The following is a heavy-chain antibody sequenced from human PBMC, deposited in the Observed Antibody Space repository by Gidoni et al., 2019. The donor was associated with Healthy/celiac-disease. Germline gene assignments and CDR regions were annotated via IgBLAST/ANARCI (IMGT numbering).Heavy chain of an antibody. V-gene: IGHV5-51*01. Sequence: ESLKISCKGSGYSFTSYWIGWVRQMPGKGLEWMGIIYPGDSDTRYSPSFQGQVTISADKSISTAYLQWSSLKASDTAMYYCARHARSGYYQNWFDPWGQGTLVTVSS. J-gene: IGHJ5*02. D-gene: IGHD3-3*01. CDR1: GYSFTSYW. CDR2: IYPGDSDT. CDR3: ARHARSGYYQNWFDP.